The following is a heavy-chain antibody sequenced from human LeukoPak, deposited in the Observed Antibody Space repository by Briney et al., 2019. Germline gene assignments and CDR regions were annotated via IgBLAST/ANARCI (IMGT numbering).Heavy chain of an antibody. D-gene: IGHD4-17*01. CDR2: IYYSGST. CDR3: ARVPTGPQGYYYYMDV. CDR1: GRSLSSYY. V-gene: IGHV4-59*01. J-gene: IGHJ6*03. Sequence: SQTLSLTCTVSGRSLSSYYWSWIRQPPGKGLEWIGYIYYSGSTNYNPSLTGRVTISVDTSKNQFSLKLSSVTAADTAVYYCARVPTGPQGYYYYMDVWGKGATVTVSS.